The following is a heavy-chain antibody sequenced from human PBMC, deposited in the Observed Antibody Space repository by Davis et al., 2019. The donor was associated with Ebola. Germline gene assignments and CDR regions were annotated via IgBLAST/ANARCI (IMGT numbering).Heavy chain of an antibody. Sequence: PGGSLRLSCAASGFTFSDYYMNWIRQAPGKGPEWLSSISTTGSYTNYADSVKGRFTISRDNAKNSLYLQMNSLRAEDTAVYYCARTYSRSSGMDVWGKGTTVIVSS. J-gene: IGHJ6*04. D-gene: IGHD6-6*01. CDR1: GFTFSDYY. CDR3: ARTYSRSSGMDV. CDR2: ISTTGSYT. V-gene: IGHV3-11*06.